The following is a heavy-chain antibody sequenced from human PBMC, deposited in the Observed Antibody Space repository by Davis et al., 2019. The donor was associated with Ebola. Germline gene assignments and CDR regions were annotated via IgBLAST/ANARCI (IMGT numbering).Heavy chain of an antibody. Sequence: ASVKVSCKASGYTFTSYFIHWVRQAPGQGLEWMGIINPRDGTTTYAHKFQDRLTLARDSSTDTVYMELSSLRSEDTAVYYCARGYTMVQGVNDYWGQGTLVTVSS. CDR2: INPRDGTT. J-gene: IGHJ4*02. V-gene: IGHV1-46*01. D-gene: IGHD3-10*01. CDR1: GYTFTSYF. CDR3: ARGYTMVQGVNDY.